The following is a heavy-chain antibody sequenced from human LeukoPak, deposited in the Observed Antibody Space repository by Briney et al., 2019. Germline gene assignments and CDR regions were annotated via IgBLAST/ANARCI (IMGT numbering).Heavy chain of an antibody. J-gene: IGHJ5*02. CDR1: GDSISSSSYY. D-gene: IGHD3-10*01. Sequence: PSXTLSLTCTVSGDSISSSSYYWGWIRQPPGKGLEWIGNIYYSGSTYYNPSLESRVTISVDTSKNQFSLRLYSVTAADTAVYYCARLSLLLWFGELRYKWFDPWGQGTLVTVSS. CDR2: IYYSGST. CDR3: ARLSLLLWFGELRYKWFDP. V-gene: IGHV4-39*01.